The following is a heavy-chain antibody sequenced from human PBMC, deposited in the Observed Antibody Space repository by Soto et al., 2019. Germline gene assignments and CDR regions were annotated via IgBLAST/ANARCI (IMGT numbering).Heavy chain of an antibody. Sequence: GGSLRLSCAASGFTFDDYAMHWVRQAPGKGLEWVSGISWNSGSIGYADSVKGRFTISRDNAKNSLYLQMNSLRAEDTALYYCAKGDLSIAAAADYWGQGTLVTVSS. J-gene: IGHJ4*02. CDR2: ISWNSGSI. CDR1: GFTFDDYA. CDR3: AKGDLSIAAAADY. V-gene: IGHV3-9*01. D-gene: IGHD6-13*01.